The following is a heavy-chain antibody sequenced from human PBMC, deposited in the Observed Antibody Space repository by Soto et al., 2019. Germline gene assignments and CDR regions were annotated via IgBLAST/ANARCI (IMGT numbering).Heavy chain of an antibody. CDR2: ISSNSNYI. V-gene: IGHV3-21*01. CDR3: ARERGRVLPAAIGY. Sequence: EVQLVESGGGLVKPGGSLRLSCAASGFTFNTYSMNWVRQAPGKGLEWVSSISSNSNYIYYADLVKGRFTISRDNAKNSLYLHMNSLRAEDTAVYYCARERGRVLPAAIGYWGQGTLVTVSS. CDR1: GFTFNTYS. J-gene: IGHJ4*02. D-gene: IGHD2-2*02.